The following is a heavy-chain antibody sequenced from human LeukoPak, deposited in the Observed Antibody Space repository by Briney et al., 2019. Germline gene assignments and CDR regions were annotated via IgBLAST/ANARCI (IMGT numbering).Heavy chain of an antibody. CDR1: GFTFSSYG. CDR3: AKDLGAFDI. J-gene: IGHJ3*02. D-gene: IGHD7-27*01. CDR2: IQYDGSNK. Sequence: GGSLRLSCAASGFTFSSYGMHWVRQAPGEGLEWVALIQYDGSNKYYAGSVKGRFTISRDNSKNTLYLQMNSLRAEDTAVYYCAKDLGAFDIWGQGTMVTVSS. V-gene: IGHV3-30*02.